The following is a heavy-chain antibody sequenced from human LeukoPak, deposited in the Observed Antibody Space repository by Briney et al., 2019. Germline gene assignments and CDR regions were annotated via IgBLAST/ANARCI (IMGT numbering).Heavy chain of an antibody. CDR1: GYIFIGYY. Sequence: ASVKVSCKASGYIFIGYYMHWVRQAPGQGLEWMGLINPYSGDTNYAQKFQGRVTMTRDTSISTAHMELSRLISDDTAVYYCAKVAGTTPNHYHYYLDVWGRGTTVTVSS. V-gene: IGHV1-2*02. CDR3: AKVAGTTPNHYHYYLDV. D-gene: IGHD1-1*01. J-gene: IGHJ6*03. CDR2: INPYSGDT.